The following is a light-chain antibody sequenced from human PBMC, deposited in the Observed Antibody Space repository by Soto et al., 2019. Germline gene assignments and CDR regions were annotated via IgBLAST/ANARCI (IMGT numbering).Light chain of an antibody. Sequence: EIVLTQSPGTLSLSPGERATLSCRASQSVSSSYLAWYQQKPGQAPRLLIYGASSRATGIPDRFSGSGSGTVFTLTISRLEPEDYAVYYCQQYGSWTFGQGIKVEIK. CDR3: QQYGSWT. CDR2: GAS. V-gene: IGKV3-20*01. J-gene: IGKJ1*01. CDR1: QSVSSSY.